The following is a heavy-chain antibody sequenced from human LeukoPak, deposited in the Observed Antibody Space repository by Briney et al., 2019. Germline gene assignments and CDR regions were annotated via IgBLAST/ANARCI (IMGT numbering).Heavy chain of an antibody. CDR2: IIPIFGTA. J-gene: IGHJ5*02. V-gene: IGHV1-69*13. CDR1: GGTFSSYA. CDR3: ASRPLVGDLTHNWFDP. Sequence: SVKVSCKASGGTFSSYAISWVRQAPGQGLEWMGGIIPIFGTANYAQKFQGRVTITADESTSTAYMELSSLRSEDTAVYYCASRPLVGDLTHNWFDPWGQGTLVTVSS. D-gene: IGHD2-21*02.